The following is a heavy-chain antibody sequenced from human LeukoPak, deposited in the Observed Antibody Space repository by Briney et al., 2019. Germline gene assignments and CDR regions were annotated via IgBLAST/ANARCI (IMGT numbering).Heavy chain of an antibody. Sequence: GGSLRLSCAASGFTVSSNYMNWVRQAPGKGLEWVSVLYSGSTIYYADSVKGRFTISRDNAKNSLYLQMNSLRAEDTAVYYCAREPAAIYYYYGMDVWGQGTTVTVS. CDR2: LYSGSTI. CDR1: GFTVSSNY. J-gene: IGHJ6*02. D-gene: IGHD2-2*02. CDR3: AREPAAIYYYYGMDV. V-gene: IGHV3-53*01.